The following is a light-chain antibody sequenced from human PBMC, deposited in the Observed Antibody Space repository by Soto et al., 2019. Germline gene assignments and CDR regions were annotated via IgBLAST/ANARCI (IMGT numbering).Light chain of an antibody. Sequence: QPVLTKPPSVSGAPGQRVTISCTGSTSNIGAPRDVHWYQQLPGAAPKLLISNNYNRPSGVPDRFSGSRSGTSASLTITSLQPEDEAHYYCQAHDSTLAASVFGGGTKLTVL. V-gene: IGLV1-40*01. J-gene: IGLJ3*02. CDR1: TSNIGAPRD. CDR2: NNY. CDR3: QAHDSTLAASV.